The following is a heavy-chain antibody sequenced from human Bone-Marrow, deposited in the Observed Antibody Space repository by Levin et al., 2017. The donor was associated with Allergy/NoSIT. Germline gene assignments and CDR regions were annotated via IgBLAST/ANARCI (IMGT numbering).Heavy chain of an antibody. D-gene: IGHD6-13*01. CDR3: ARGSIIAAGILDY. V-gene: IGHV3-7*01. Sequence: PGGSLRLSCAASGFTFSNYWMNWVRQAPGKGLEWVANIKQDGSEKYYVDSVKGRFTISRDNAKNSLFLQMNSLRAEDTAMYYCARGSIIAAGILDYWGQGTLVTVSS. CDR2: IKQDGSEK. J-gene: IGHJ4*02. CDR1: GFTFSNYW.